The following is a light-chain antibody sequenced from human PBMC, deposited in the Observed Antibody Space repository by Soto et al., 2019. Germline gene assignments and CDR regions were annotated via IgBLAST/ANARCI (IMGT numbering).Light chain of an antibody. CDR2: KAS. CDR1: QTVSNW. CDR3: QQYSKEST. Sequence: DVEMTQSPSTLPTSIGDRVTITCRASQTVSNWLAWYQQKPGKAPKLLIYKASRLESGVPSRFSASGSGTDFTLTINSLQSDDFATYFCQQYSKESTFGQGTKLEIK. V-gene: IGKV1-5*03. J-gene: IGKJ2*01.